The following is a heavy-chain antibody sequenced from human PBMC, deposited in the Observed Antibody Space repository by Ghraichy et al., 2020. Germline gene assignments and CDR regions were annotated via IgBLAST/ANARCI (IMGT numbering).Heavy chain of an antibody. CDR2: IIPILGIA. V-gene: IGHV1-69*04. Sequence: SVKVSCKASGGTFSSYAISWVRQAPGQGLEWMGRIIPILGIANYAQKFQGRVTITADKSTSTAYMELSSLRSEDTAVYYRARDAPRYCSGGSCYSYYYYGMDVWGQGTTVTVSS. CDR1: GGTFSSYA. CDR3: ARDAPRYCSGGSCYSYYYYGMDV. J-gene: IGHJ6*02. D-gene: IGHD2-15*01.